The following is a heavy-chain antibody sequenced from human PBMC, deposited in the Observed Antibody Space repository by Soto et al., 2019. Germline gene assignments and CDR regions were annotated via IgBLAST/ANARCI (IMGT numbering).Heavy chain of an antibody. CDR2: ISALNGDM. CDR3: AREGWSMDTWSGAHFDY. V-gene: IGHV1-18*01. CDR1: GYTFPSFS. J-gene: IGHJ4*02. Sequence: QVLLVQSGPEVKRPRVSAMLSCQAPGYTFPSFSLGWLRQAPGQGLEGVGWISALNGDMKFPPRFQGKVDLHIDKQNKNGNLELRSLTHDDTGVYFWAREGWSMDTWSGAHFDYWGRGALVTVPP. D-gene: IGHD1-1*01.